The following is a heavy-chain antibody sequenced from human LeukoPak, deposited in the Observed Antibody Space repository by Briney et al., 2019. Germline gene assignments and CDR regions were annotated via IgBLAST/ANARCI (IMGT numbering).Heavy chain of an antibody. J-gene: IGHJ4*02. CDR2: ISGSGAST. Sequence: GGSLRLSCLTSGFTLSTNAMSWVRQAPGKGLEWISGISGSGASTYYADSVKGRFTISRDNAKNTMYLQMNSLRAEDTALYYCARVTEYSTAGMRYWGQGIQVTVSS. V-gene: IGHV3-23*01. CDR1: GFTLSTNA. D-gene: IGHD6-13*01. CDR3: ARVTEYSTAGMRY.